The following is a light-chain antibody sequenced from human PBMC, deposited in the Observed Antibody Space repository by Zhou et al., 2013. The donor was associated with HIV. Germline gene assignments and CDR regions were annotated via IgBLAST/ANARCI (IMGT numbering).Light chain of an antibody. J-gene: IGKJ1*01. CDR2: KAS. CDR1: QSMSSW. V-gene: IGKV1-5*03. Sequence: DIQMTQSPSTLSASVGDRVTITCRASQSMSSWLAWYQQKAGKAPKLLIYKASSLDSGVPSRFSGSGSGTEFTLTISSLQPDDFATYYCQQYNTYSRTFGHGTKVEIK. CDR3: QQYNTYSRT.